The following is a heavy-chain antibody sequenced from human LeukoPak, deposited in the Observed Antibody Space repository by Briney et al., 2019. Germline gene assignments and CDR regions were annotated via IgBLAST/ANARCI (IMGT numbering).Heavy chain of an antibody. J-gene: IGHJ4*02. CDR3: ARDKIVGATYFDY. Sequence: GGSLRLSCAASGFTFRSYGMHWVRQAPGKGLELVAFMRYDGSNKYYADSVKGRFTISRDNSKNTLYLQMNSLRAEDTAVYYCARDKIVGATYFDYWGQGTLVTVSS. D-gene: IGHD1-26*01. CDR1: GFTFRSYG. V-gene: IGHV3-30*02. CDR2: MRYDGSNK.